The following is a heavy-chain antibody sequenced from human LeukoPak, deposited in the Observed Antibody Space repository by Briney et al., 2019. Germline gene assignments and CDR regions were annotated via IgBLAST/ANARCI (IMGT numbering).Heavy chain of an antibody. CDR2: IRSKAYGRTT. CDR1: GFTFGDYA. V-gene: IGHV3-49*04. Sequence: QPGGSLRLSCTGSGFTFGDYAMSWVRQAPGKGLEWVGFIRSKAYGRTTEYAASVKDRFTISRDDSKSIAYLQMNSLKTEDTAVYYCTRDPDDYGDSHPDYWGQGTLVTVSS. D-gene: IGHD4-17*01. CDR3: TRDPDDYGDSHPDY. J-gene: IGHJ4*02.